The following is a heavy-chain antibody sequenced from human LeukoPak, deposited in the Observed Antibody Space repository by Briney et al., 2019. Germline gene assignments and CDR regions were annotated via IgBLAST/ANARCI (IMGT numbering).Heavy chain of an antibody. CDR3: ARVGRGLYSMDV. Sequence: PGRSLRLSCVAYGFSFIIHGMNLVRQTPGKGLEWVSYIINSGGTIYYADSVQGRFTISRDNAKNSLYLQMNSLRDEDTAVYYCARVGRGLYSMDVWGQGTTVTVSS. CDR2: IINSGGTI. CDR1: GFSFIIHG. J-gene: IGHJ6*02. D-gene: IGHD3-10*01. V-gene: IGHV3-48*02.